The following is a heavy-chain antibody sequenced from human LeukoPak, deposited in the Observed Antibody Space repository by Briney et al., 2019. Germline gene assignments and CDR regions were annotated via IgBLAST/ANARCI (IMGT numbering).Heavy chain of an antibody. D-gene: IGHD2-2*02. Sequence: PGGSLRLSCAASGFTFSNYWMHWGRQAPGKGLVWVSRIKSDGSSTIYADSVKGRFTISRDNAKNTLSLQMNSLRAEDTAVYYCARVWCSSTSCYTSPLDYWGQGTLVTVSP. CDR2: IKSDGSST. V-gene: IGHV3-74*01. J-gene: IGHJ4*02. CDR1: GFTFSNYW. CDR3: ARVWCSSTSCYTSPLDY.